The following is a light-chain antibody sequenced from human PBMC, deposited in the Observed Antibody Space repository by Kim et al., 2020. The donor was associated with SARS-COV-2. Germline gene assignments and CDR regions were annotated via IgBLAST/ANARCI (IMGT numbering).Light chain of an antibody. J-gene: IGKJ2*01. CDR3: QQYDSSPPYT. CDR2: GAS. Sequence: EIVLTQSPGILSLSPGERATLSCRASQSVSSSYLAWYQQKPGQAPRLLIYGASSRATGIPDRFSGSGSGTDFTLTISRLEPEDFAVYYCQQYDSSPPYTFGQGTKLEI. V-gene: IGKV3-20*01. CDR1: QSVSSSY.